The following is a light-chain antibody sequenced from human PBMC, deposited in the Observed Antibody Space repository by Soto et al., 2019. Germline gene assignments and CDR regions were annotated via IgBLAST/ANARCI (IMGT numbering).Light chain of an antibody. CDR3: MQALQAPQLT. Sequence: IVMTQSPLSLPVTPGEPASISCRSSQSLLHSKGYTYVDWYLQKPGQSPQLLIYLTSSRASGVPDRFSGSGSGTDFTLKISRVEAEDVGIYYCMQALQAPQLTFGGGTKVEIK. CDR2: LTS. CDR1: QSLLHSKGYTY. J-gene: IGKJ4*01. V-gene: IGKV2-28*01.